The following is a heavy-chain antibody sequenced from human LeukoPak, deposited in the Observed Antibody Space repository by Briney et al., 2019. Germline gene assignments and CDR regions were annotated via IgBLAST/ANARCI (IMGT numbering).Heavy chain of an antibody. CDR1: GGSFSGYY. CDR3: ARVGLAVADSWFDP. Sequence: SETLSLTCAVYGGSFSGYYWSWIRQPPGKGLEWIGEINHSGSTNYNPSLKSRVTMSVDTSKNQFSLKLSSVIAADTAVYFCARVGLAVADSWFDPWGQGTLVTVSS. CDR2: INHSGST. J-gene: IGHJ5*02. D-gene: IGHD6-19*01. V-gene: IGHV4-34*01.